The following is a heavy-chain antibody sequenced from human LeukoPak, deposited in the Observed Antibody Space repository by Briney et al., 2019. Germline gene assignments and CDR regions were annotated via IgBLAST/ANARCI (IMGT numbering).Heavy chain of an antibody. Sequence: PGGSLRLSCAASGFTFSSYAMSWVRQAPGKGLEWVSGTSGSGGSTYCADSVKGRFTISRDNSKNTLYLQTNSLRAEDTAVYYCAKDYYGSGSYRHFDQWGQGTLVTVSS. CDR1: GFTFSSYA. CDR3: AKDYYGSGSYRHFDQ. CDR2: TSGSGGST. J-gene: IGHJ4*02. D-gene: IGHD3-10*01. V-gene: IGHV3-23*01.